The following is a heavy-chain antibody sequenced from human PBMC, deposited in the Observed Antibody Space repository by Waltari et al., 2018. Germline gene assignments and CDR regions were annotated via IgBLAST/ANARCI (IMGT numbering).Heavy chain of an antibody. Sequence: QVQLQESGPGLVKPSATLSLTCAVSGGSISSSNWWSWVRQPPGKGLEWIVDIYQSGTTNYTPSLKSRVTISVDKSKNQFALKLSSVTAADTSVYYCARRVRAAARTKDAFDIWGQGTMVTVSS. V-gene: IGHV4-4*02. CDR1: GGSISSSNW. CDR2: IYQSGTT. CDR3: ARRVRAAARTKDAFDI. D-gene: IGHD6-6*01. J-gene: IGHJ3*02.